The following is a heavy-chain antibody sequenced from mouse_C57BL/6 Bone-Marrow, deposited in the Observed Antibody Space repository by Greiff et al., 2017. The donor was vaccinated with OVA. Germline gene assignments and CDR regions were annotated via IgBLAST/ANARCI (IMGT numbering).Heavy chain of an antibody. Sequence: EVKLMESGPELVKPGASVKISCKASGYSFTDYNMNGVKQSNGKSLEWIGVINPNYGTTSYNKKFKGKATLTVDQSSSTAYMQLNSLTSEDSAVDYCARWERDFDYWGQGTTLTVSS. J-gene: IGHJ2*01. D-gene: IGHD4-1*01. CDR3: ARWERDFDY. CDR1: GYSFTDYN. V-gene: IGHV1-39*01. CDR2: INPNYGTT.